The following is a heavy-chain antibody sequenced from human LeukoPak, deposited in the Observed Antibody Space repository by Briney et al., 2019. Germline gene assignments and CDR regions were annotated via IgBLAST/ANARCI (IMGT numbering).Heavy chain of an antibody. J-gene: IGHJ4*02. D-gene: IGHD3-9*01. V-gene: IGHV1-46*01. CDR1: GYTFTTYY. CDR3: ARGSRPVYNLLTGKRYFDY. CDR2: INPSGGST. Sequence: ASVKVSCKASGYTFTTYYVHWVRHAPAQGLEWMGIINPSGGSTTYAQKFRGRLTMTRDMSTSTVYMELSSLRSEDTAVYYCARGSRPVYNLLTGKRYFDYWGQGTLLTVSS.